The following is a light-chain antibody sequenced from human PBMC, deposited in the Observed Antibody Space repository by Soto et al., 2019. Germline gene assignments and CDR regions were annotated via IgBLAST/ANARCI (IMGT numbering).Light chain of an antibody. CDR1: QSVTTF. Sequence: ETVLTQSPATLSLSPGDRATLSCRASQSVTTFLAWYQQKPGQAPRLLIYDASDRATGIPARFSGSGSGTAFTLTISSVEPEDFAIYYCQQRSNWPPSITFGQGTRLEIK. CDR3: QQRSNWPPSIT. V-gene: IGKV3-11*01. CDR2: DAS. J-gene: IGKJ5*01.